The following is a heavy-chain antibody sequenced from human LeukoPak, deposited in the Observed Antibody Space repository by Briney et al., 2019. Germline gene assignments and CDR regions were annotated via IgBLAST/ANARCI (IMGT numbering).Heavy chain of an antibody. CDR3: AKDSSSSRGYFDY. V-gene: IGHV3-43D*03. CDR2: ISWDGGST. Sequence: GGSLRLSCAASGFTFDDYAMHWVRQAPGKGLEWVSLISWDGGSTYYADSVKGRFTISRDNSKNSLYLQMNSLRAEDTALYYCAKDSSSSRGYFDYWGQGTLVTVSS. CDR1: GFTFDDYA. J-gene: IGHJ4*02. D-gene: IGHD6-13*01.